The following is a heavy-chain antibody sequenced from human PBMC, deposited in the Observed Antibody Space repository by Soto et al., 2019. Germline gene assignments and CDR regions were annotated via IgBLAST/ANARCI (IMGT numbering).Heavy chain of an antibody. J-gene: IGHJ6*02. V-gene: IGHV6-1*01. CDR2: TYYGSQWYN. D-gene: IGHD6-19*01. Sequence: SQTLSLTCAISGASVSTNTAAWNWIRQSPTRGLEWLGKTYYGSQWYNDYAVSVKSRIAITPDTSKNQFSLHLNSVAPEVAAVSYCAKAWHSAVAAVFGMDVWGHGTTVPVS. CDR3: AKAWHSAVAAVFGMDV. CDR1: GASVSTNTAA.